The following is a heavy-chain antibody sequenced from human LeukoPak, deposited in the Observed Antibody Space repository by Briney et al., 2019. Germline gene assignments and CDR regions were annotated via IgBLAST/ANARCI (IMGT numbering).Heavy chain of an antibody. D-gene: IGHD1-26*01. CDR2: ISTYNGNT. CDR3: ARDHTGSYYY. J-gene: IGHJ4*02. V-gene: IGHV1-18*01. CDR1: GYTFTSYG. Sequence: ASVKVSRKASGYTFTSYGISWVRQPPGQGLEWMGWISTYNGNTNYAQKLQGRVTMTTDTSTSTAYMELRSLRSDDTAVYYCARDHTGSYYYWGQGTLVTVSS.